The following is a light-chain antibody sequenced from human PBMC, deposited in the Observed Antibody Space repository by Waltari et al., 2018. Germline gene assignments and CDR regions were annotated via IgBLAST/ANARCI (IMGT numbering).Light chain of an antibody. CDR3: QQYNSYST. V-gene: IGKV1-5*03. J-gene: IGKJ1*01. CDR1: QSISSW. CDR2: KAS. Sequence: DIHMPQSPPTLSASVGDRVTITCRASQSISSWLAWYQQKPGKAPKLLIYKASSLESGVPSRFSGSGSGTEFTLTISSLQPDDFATYYCQQYNSYSTFGQGTKVEIK.